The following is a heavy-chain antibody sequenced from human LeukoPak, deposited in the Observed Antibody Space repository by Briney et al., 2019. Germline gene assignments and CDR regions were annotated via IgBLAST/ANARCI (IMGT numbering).Heavy chain of an antibody. CDR1: AISLTKNA. J-gene: IGHJ4*02. V-gene: IGHV3-23*01. D-gene: IGHD1-26*01. CDR2: VSERGGST. Sequence: PGASLSPSRVVDAISLTKNAMTWVRQAARKERGWDSYVSERGGSTTYAASVKGRSTISRGNTKNTLYLQMNSLRAEDSAVYFCARGVRAWGLPTEGFDYWGQGTLVTVSS. CDR3: ARGVRAWGLPTEGFDY.